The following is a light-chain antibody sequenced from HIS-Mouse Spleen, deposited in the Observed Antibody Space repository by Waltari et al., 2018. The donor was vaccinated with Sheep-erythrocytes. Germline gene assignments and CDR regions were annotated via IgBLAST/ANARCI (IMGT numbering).Light chain of an antibody. CDR3: QXYDNLPXT. J-gene: IGKJ4*01. CDR1: QDISNY. Sequence: DIQMTXXPXSXXXXXGDRVTXTCQASQDISNYLNWYXQKPGKAPKLLLYDASNLXTGVPSXXSGSGXXXXXXXTISSLQPEDIATXXXQXYDNLPXTFGGGTKVEIK. CDR2: DAS. V-gene: IGKV1-33*01.